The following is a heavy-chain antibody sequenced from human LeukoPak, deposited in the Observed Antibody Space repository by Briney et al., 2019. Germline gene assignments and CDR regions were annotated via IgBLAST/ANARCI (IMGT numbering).Heavy chain of an antibody. Sequence: GASVKVSCKASGYTYTSYVMHAVRQAPGQRRAWMGWINPGKGNTKYSQKFQGRVTITRDTSARTAYMELSSLRSEDTAVYYCARSLRGSGSPGDNWFEPWGEGTLVTVSS. D-gene: IGHD3-10*01. CDR2: INPGKGNT. CDR1: GYTYTSYV. J-gene: IGHJ5*02. CDR3: ARSLRGSGSPGDNWFEP. V-gene: IGHV1-3*01.